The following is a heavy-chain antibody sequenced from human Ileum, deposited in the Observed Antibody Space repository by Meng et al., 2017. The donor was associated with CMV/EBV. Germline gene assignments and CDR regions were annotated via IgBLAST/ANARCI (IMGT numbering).Heavy chain of an antibody. CDR2: IFTEDNSA. CDR1: GFTFPTYW. Sequence: LSLSCAASGFTFPTYWIHWVHPATGKGLGWVSHIFTEDNSARYADSVKGRFTVSRDNAKNRVYLQMNSLRADDTAVYYCLRDRPHWERGQGTLVTVSS. D-gene: IGHD7-27*01. CDR3: LRDRPHWE. V-gene: IGHV3-74*01. J-gene: IGHJ4*02.